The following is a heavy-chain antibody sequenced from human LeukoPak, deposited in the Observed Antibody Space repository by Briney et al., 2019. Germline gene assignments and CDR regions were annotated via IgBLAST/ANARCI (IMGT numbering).Heavy chain of an antibody. CDR2: TSSSDAGT. V-gene: IGHV3-23*01. Sequence: GGSLRLSCAVSGFPLSSYAMSWVRQAPGKGLEWVSATSSSDAGTYHADSVKGRFTISRDSSKNTLYLQMNRLRAEDAAVYYCAKAPVTTCSGAYCYPFDYWGQGTLVTVSS. J-gene: IGHJ4*02. CDR1: GFPLSSYA. D-gene: IGHD2-21*01. CDR3: AKAPVTTCSGAYCYPFDY.